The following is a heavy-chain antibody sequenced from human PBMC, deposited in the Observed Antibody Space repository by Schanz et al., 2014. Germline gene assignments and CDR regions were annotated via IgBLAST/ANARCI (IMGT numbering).Heavy chain of an antibody. J-gene: IGHJ3*02. V-gene: IGHV3-30*03. CDR2: ISSDGTNK. Sequence: QVQLVESGGGVVQPGRSLRLSCAASGFTFSGYGMHWVRQAPGKGLNWVAVISSDGTNKYYADSVQGRFTLSKDFSKDTLYLQLTSLRPEDTAVYYCARLATSKSRLGDAVDIWGQGTVVTVSS. D-gene: IGHD6-6*01. CDR1: GFTFSGYG. CDR3: ARLATSKSRLGDAVDI.